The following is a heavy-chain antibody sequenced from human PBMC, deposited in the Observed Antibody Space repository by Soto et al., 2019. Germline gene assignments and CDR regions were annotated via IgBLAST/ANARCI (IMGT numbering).Heavy chain of an antibody. CDR1: GFTFSSYG. V-gene: IGHV3-30*18. D-gene: IGHD6-19*01. CDR2: ISYDGSNK. CDR3: AKDPTSGSSGRTKVDY. J-gene: IGHJ4*02. Sequence: PGGSLRLSCAASGFTFSSYGMHWVRQAPGKGLEWVAVISYDGSNKYYADSVKGRFTISRDNSKNTLYLQMNSLRAEDTAVYYCAKDPTSGSSGRTKVDYWGQGTLVNVAS.